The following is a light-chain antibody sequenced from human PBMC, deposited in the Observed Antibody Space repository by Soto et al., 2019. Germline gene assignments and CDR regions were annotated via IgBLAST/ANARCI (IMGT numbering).Light chain of an antibody. CDR1: QSFSATY. CDR3: QQHGSSRT. Sequence: IVLTQSPGTLSLSPGERATLSCRASQSFSATYLAWYQQKPGQAPRLLIYGASSRATGIPDRFSGSGSGTDFTLTISRLEPEDFAVYYCQQHGSSRTFGQGTKVEIK. J-gene: IGKJ1*01. V-gene: IGKV3-20*01. CDR2: GAS.